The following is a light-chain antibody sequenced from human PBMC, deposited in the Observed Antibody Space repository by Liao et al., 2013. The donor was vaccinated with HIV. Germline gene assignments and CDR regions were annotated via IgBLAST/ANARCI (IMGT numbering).Light chain of an antibody. Sequence: SYELTQPHALSVSPGQTVSITCSGDKLGDKYVCWYQQKPGQSPVAVIYQNTRRPSGIPERFSASKSRNTATLTISETQPLDEADYYCQAWDISTHVVFGGGTKLTVL. J-gene: IGLJ2*01. V-gene: IGLV3-1*01. CDR1: KLGDKY. CDR3: QAWDISTHVV. CDR2: QNT.